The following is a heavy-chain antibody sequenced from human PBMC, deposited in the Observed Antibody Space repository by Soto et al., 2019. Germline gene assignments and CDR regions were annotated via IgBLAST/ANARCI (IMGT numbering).Heavy chain of an antibody. CDR1: GGTFSTYA. D-gene: IGHD5-18*01. CDR3: ASGIQLWLRRINNGYSG. Sequence: QVQLVQSGAEVKKPESSVKVSCKAPGGTFSTYAISWVRQAPGQGLEWMGGIIPMFGTANYAQRFQDRVTIIADESTNTVCMELSSLRSEDTAVYFCASGIQLWLRRINNGYSGWGQGTLVSVSS. CDR2: IIPMFGTA. J-gene: IGHJ4*02. V-gene: IGHV1-69*12.